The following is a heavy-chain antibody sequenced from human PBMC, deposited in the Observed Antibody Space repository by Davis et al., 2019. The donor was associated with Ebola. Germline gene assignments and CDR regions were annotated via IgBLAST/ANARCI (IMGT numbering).Heavy chain of an antibody. J-gene: IGHJ4*02. CDR1: GFTFSDYY. V-gene: IGHV3-11*01. CDR2: ISSSGSTK. D-gene: IGHD3-16*02. CDR3: TRTTTFGGVIVFDY. Sequence: PGGSLRLSCAASGFTFSDYYMSWIRQAPGKGLEWVSYISSSGSTKYYADSVKGRFTISRDNSKNTVYLQMNSLRDEDTAVYYCTRTTTFGGVIVFDYWGQGTLVTVSS.